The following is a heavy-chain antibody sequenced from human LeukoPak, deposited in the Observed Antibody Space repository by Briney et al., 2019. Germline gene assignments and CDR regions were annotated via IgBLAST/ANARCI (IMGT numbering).Heavy chain of an antibody. CDR1: GFTVSSNY. CDR3: ERERADDSGIQ. J-gene: IGHJ4*02. CDR2: IYSGGST. V-gene: IGHV3-53*01. Sequence: GGSLRLSCAASGFTVSSNYMSWVRQAPGKGLEWVSVIYSGGSTYYADSVKGRFTISRDNSKNTLYLQMNNLRAEDTAVYFCERERADDSGIQWGQGTLVTVSS. D-gene: IGHD3-22*01.